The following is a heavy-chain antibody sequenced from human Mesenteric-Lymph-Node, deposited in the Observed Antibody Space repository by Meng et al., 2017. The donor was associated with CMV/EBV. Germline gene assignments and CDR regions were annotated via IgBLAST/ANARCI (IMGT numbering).Heavy chain of an antibody. D-gene: IGHD3-3*01. CDR3: AREGDGFWSGYYYGMDV. Sequence: GESLKISCAASGFTFSSYAMHWVRQAPGKGLEWVSAISGSGGSTYYADSVKGRFTISRDNAKNSLYLQMNSLRAEDTAVYYCAREGDGFWSGYYYGMDVWGQGTTVTVSS. CDR2: ISGSGGST. CDR1: GFTFSSYA. J-gene: IGHJ6*02. V-gene: IGHV3-21*01.